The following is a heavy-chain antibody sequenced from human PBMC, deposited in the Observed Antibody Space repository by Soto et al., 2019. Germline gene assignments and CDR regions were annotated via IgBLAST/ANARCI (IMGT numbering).Heavy chain of an antibody. CDR3: AKDAGYSYGSAPDY. J-gene: IGHJ4*02. CDR2: ISYDGSNK. CDR1: GFTFSSYG. V-gene: IGHV3-30*18. D-gene: IGHD5-18*01. Sequence: QVQLVESVGGVVQPARSLKLSCAASGFTFSSYGMHWVRQAPGKGLEWVAVISYDGSNKYYADSVKGRFTISRDNSKNTLYLQMNSLRAEDTAVYYCAKDAGYSYGSAPDYWGQGTLVTVSS.